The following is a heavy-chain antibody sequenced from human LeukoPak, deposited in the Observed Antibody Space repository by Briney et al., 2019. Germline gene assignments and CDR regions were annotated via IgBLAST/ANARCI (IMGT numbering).Heavy chain of an antibody. CDR2: ISSSGSTI. CDR1: GFTFSSYS. CDR3: ARVMEGYFDWLPFDY. D-gene: IGHD3-9*01. J-gene: IGHJ4*02. Sequence: GGSLRLSCAASGFTFSSYSMNWVRQAPGKGLEWVSYISSSGSTIYYADSVKGRFTISRDNAKNSLYLQMNSLRAEDTAVYYCARVMEGYFDWLPFDYWGQGTLVTVSS. V-gene: IGHV3-48*04.